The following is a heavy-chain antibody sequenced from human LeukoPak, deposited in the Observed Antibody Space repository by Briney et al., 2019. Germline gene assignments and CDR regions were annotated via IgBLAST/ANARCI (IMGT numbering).Heavy chain of an antibody. Sequence: PGGSLRLSCAASGFTFSSYEMNWVRQAPGKGLEWVSYISSSGSTIYYADSVKGRFTISRDNAKSSLYLQMNSLRAEDTAVYYCAGHSGYDSPDYWGQGTLVTVSS. CDR1: GFTFSSYE. CDR3: AGHSGYDSPDY. V-gene: IGHV3-48*03. D-gene: IGHD5-12*01. J-gene: IGHJ4*02. CDR2: ISSSGSTI.